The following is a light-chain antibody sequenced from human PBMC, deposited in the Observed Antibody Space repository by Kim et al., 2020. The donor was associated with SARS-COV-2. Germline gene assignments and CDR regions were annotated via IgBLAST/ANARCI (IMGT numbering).Light chain of an antibody. CDR3: SSYTSSSTLV. CDR1: SRDVSGYNY. CDR2: DVS. V-gene: IGLV2-14*03. Sequence: GQSITISCTGTSRDVSGYNYVSWYQQHPGKAPKLIIYDVSKRPSGVSNRFSGSKSGNTASLTISGIQAEDEADYYCSSYTSSSTLVFGTGTKVTVL. J-gene: IGLJ1*01.